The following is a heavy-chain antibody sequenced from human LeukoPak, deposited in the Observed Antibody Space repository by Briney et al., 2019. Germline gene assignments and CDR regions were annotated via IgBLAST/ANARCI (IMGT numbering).Heavy chain of an antibody. V-gene: IGHV3-23*01. CDR1: GFTFSSYA. J-gene: IGHJ6*02. Sequence: GGSLRPSCAASGFTFSSYAMSWVRQAPGKGLEWVSAISGSGGSTYYADSVKGRFTISRDNAKNSLYLQMNSLRAEDTAVYYCARDLGELLGPYYYYGMDVWGQGTTVTVSS. CDR3: ARDLGELLGPYYYYGMDV. D-gene: IGHD1-26*01. CDR2: ISGSGGST.